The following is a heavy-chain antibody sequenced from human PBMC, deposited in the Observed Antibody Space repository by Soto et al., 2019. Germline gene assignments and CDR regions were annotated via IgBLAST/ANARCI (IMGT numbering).Heavy chain of an antibody. J-gene: IGHJ4*02. Sequence: SETRSRTWTVSGGSITTYCWNWVRQPPGKGLECIGYISQSGNANYNPSLRSRVTLSVDTSKNQISLTLSSVTAADTAIYYCARDDRERTGSHEPDIWGQGTLVTVSS. CDR1: GGSITTYC. CDR2: ISQSGNA. V-gene: IGHV4-59*12. D-gene: IGHD1-26*01. CDR3: ARDDRERTGSHEPDI.